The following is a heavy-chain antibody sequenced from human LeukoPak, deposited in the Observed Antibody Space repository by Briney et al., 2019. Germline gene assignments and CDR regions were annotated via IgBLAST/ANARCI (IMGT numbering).Heavy chain of an antibody. V-gene: IGHV4-61*02. CDR3: ATSLKYGFFDY. D-gene: IGHD3-10*01. J-gene: IGHJ4*02. CDR2: MYTSGSS. Sequence: SETLSLTCTVSGGSISSSSYYWSWIRQPAGKGLEWIGRMYTSGSSNYNPSLKSRVTMSVDTSKNRFSLKLSSVTAADTAVYYCATSLKYGFFDYWGQGTLVTVSS. CDR1: GGSISSSSYY.